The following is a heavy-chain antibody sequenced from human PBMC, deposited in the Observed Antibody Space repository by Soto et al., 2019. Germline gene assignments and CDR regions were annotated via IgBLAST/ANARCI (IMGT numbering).Heavy chain of an antibody. CDR2: IKSKTDGGTT. CDR3: TTDPEPRFGELLLAWFDP. D-gene: IGHD3-10*01. J-gene: IGHJ5*02. V-gene: IGHV3-15*07. CDR1: GFTFSNAW. Sequence: GGSLRLSCAASGFTFSNAWMNWVRQAPGKGLEWVGRIKSKTDGGTTDYAAPVKGRFTISRDDSKNTLYLQMNSLKTEDTAVYYCTTDPEPRFGELLLAWFDPWGQGTLVTVSS.